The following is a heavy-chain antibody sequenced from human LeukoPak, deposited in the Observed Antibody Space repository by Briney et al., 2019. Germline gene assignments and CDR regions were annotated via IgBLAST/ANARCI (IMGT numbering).Heavy chain of an antibody. CDR1: GFSFSSYG. CDR2: FSAYNGNT. J-gene: IGHJ5*02. Sequence: ASVKVSRKASGFSFSSYGVTWVRQAPGQGLEWMGWFSAYNGNTDYAQKFQDRVTMTTDTSTSTAYMELRSLRSDDTAVYYCARRRFIFGTTSSYFDPWGQGTLVTVSS. D-gene: IGHD1-7*01. CDR3: ARRRFIFGTTSSYFDP. V-gene: IGHV1-18*01.